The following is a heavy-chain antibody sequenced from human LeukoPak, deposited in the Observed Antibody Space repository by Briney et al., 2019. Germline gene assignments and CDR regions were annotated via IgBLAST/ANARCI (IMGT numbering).Heavy chain of an antibody. D-gene: IGHD3-10*02. CDR3: AELGITMIGGV. J-gene: IGHJ6*04. CDR1: GFTLSSYE. Sequence: GFLRLSCAASGFTLSSYEMNWVRQAPGKGLEWVSYISSSGSTIYYADSVKGRFTISRDNAKNSLYLQMNSLRAEDTAVYYCAELGITMIGGVWGKGTTVTISS. CDR2: ISSSGSTI. V-gene: IGHV3-48*03.